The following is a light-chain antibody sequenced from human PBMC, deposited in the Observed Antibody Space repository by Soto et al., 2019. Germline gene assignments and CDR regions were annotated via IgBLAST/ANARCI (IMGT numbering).Light chain of an antibody. CDR1: QSVSRY. J-gene: IGKJ5*01. CDR3: QQRGNWPLT. Sequence: EIVVTQSPATLSVSPGDRATLSCRASQSVSRYLAWYQQKAGQAPRLVMYDAATRATGIPDRFSGSGSGTDFTLTISSLEPEDFAVYYCQQRGNWPLTFGQGTRLEIQ. V-gene: IGKV3-11*01. CDR2: DAA.